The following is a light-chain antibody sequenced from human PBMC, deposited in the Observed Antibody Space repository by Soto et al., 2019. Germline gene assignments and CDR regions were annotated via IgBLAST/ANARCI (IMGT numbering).Light chain of an antibody. Sequence: EIVMTQSPATLSVSPGERATLSCRASQSVRTYLAWYQQRPGQAPSLLIYAASTRAAGVPARFSGSGSGTEFTLTISSLQSEDFAVYFCQQYADWPKTFGQGTKVDIK. V-gene: IGKV3-15*01. CDR3: QQYADWPKT. J-gene: IGKJ1*01. CDR2: AAS. CDR1: QSVRTY.